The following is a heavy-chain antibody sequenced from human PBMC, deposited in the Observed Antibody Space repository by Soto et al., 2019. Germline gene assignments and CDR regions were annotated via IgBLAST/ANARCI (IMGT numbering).Heavy chain of an antibody. Sequence: QVQLVQSGAEVKKPGSSVKVSCKASGGTFSSYTISWVRQAPGQGLEWMGRIIPILGIANYAQKFQGRVTITADKSTSTAYMELSSLRSKDTAVYYCERGRDGVAAASDYWGQGTLVTVSS. J-gene: IGHJ4*02. CDR1: GGTFSSYT. D-gene: IGHD6-25*01. CDR3: ERGRDGVAAASDY. CDR2: IIPILGIA. V-gene: IGHV1-69*02.